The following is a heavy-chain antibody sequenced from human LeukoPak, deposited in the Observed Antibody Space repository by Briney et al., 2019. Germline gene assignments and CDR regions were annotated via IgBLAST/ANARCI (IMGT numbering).Heavy chain of an antibody. CDR2: INQDGGEI. CDR3: VRAHHPGGWFDP. Sequence: GGSLRLSCAPSGFIFSSSWMTWVRQAPGKGLEWVASINQDGGEIHYVVSVKGRFTIYRDNDKNLLYLQMNSLAAEDTAVHYCVRAHHPGGWFDPWGQGTLVTVSS. D-gene: IGHD3-10*01. J-gene: IGHJ5*02. V-gene: IGHV3-7*04. CDR1: GFIFSSSW.